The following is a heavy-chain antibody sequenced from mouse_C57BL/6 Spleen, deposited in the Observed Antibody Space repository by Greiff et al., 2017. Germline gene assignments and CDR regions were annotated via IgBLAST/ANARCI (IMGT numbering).Heavy chain of an antibody. D-gene: IGHD2-1*01. J-gene: IGHJ3*01. CDR1: GFTLSSYT. CDR2: ISGGGGNT. Sequence: EVQLMESGGGLVKPGGSLTLSCAASGFTLSSYTMSWVRQTPEKRLEWVATISGGGGNTYYPDSVQGRFTIARDNAKNTLYLQMSSLRSEDTALYYCARQDYGRAWFAYWGQGTLVTVSA. CDR3: ARQDYGRAWFAY. V-gene: IGHV5-9*01.